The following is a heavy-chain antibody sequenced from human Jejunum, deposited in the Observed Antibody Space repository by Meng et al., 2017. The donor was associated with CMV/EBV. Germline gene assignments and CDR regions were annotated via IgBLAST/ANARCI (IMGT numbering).Heavy chain of an antibody. J-gene: IGHJ4*02. CDR1: GDTFTAYF. V-gene: IGHV1-46*01. Sequence: CKASGDTFTAYFLQWVRQAPGQGPEWMGFINPSGGSPTYAQTFQGRVTMTTDTSTTTGYLELSSLRSDDTAVYYCARGDYASGMNYWGQGTVVTVSS. D-gene: IGHD3-10*01. CDR3: ARGDYASGMNY. CDR2: INPSGGSP.